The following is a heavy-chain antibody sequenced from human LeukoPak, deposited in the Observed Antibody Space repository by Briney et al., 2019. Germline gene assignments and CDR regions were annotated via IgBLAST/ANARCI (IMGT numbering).Heavy chain of an antibody. CDR1: GFTFSSYT. CDR3: ARDVWDYDSSGPDAFDI. CDR2: ISSSTSYI. D-gene: IGHD3-22*01. J-gene: IGHJ3*02. V-gene: IGHV3-21*06. Sequence: GGSLRLSCAASGFTFSSYTMNWVRQAPGKGLEWVSSISSSTSYIYYTDSVKGRFTISRDNANNSLYLQMNSLRAEDTAVYYCARDVWDYDSSGPDAFDIWGQGTTVTVSS.